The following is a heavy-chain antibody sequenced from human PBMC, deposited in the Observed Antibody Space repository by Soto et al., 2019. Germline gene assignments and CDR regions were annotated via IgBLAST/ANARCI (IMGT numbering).Heavy chain of an antibody. CDR1: GFTFSSNS. Sequence: VQLVESGGGLVKPGGSLRLSCAASGFTFSSNSMSWVRQAPGKGLEWVSSISSGGIGIYYADSLKGRFTISRDNAKNSLYLQMNSLGAEDTAVYYCARRYCTNGVCPFDSWGQGTLVTVSS. J-gene: IGHJ4*02. D-gene: IGHD2-8*01. CDR2: ISSGGIGI. CDR3: ARRYCTNGVCPFDS. V-gene: IGHV3-21*01.